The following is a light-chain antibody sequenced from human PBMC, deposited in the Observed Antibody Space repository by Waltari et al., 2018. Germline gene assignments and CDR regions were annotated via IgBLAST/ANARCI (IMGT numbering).Light chain of an antibody. J-gene: IGKJ2*01. Sequence: DIQMTQSPSTLSASVGAKATFTCRASQGISSGLAWYQQKPGKAPKLLIYGPSNLQIGVPSRFSGSGSGTEFTLTISSLQPDDFAVYYCQQYKTYPHTFGQGTRLEIK. CDR2: GPS. CDR1: QGISSG. V-gene: IGKV1-5*03. CDR3: QQYKTYPHT.